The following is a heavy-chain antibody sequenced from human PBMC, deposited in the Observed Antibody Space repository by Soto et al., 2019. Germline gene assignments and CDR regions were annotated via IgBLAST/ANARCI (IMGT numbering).Heavy chain of an antibody. D-gene: IGHD2-2*01. Sequence: PGESLKISCKTSGYSFTSYWIGWVRQMPGKGMEWMGNIYPYDSDTRYSPSFQGQVTISADTSITTASLQLNSVTPEDTAVYYCARTLAYCSSTSCYAPWFDSWGQGTLVTVSS. CDR2: IYPYDSDT. V-gene: IGHV5-51*01. J-gene: IGHJ5*01. CDR1: GYSFTSYW. CDR3: ARTLAYCSSTSCYAPWFDS.